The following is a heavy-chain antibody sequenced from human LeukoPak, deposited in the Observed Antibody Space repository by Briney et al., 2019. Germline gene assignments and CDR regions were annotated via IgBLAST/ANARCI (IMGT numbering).Heavy chain of an antibody. CDR1: GGTFSSYA. V-gene: IGHV1-69*06. J-gene: IGHJ4*02. Sequence: SVKVSCKASGGTFSSYAISWVRQAPGQGLEWMGGIIPIFGTANYAQKFQGRVTITADKSTSTAYMELSSLRSEDTAVYYCAREGFPPSGWYVWGQGTLVTVSS. CDR3: AREGFPPSGWYV. CDR2: IIPIFGTA. D-gene: IGHD6-19*01.